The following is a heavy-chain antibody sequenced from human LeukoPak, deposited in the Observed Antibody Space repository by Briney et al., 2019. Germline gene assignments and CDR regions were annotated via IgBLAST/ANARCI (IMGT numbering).Heavy chain of an antibody. V-gene: IGHV3-23*01. CDR3: AKDRPDTAMVETTPFDY. J-gene: IGHJ4*02. CDR2: ISASGGST. D-gene: IGHD5-18*01. CDR1: GFTFSRSD. Sequence: PGGSLRLSREASGFTFSRSDMIWVRQAPGKGLEWVSIISASGGSTFYADSVKGRFTISRDNSKNTLYLQMNSLRAEDTAVYYCAKDRPDTAMVETTPFDYWGQGTLVTVSS.